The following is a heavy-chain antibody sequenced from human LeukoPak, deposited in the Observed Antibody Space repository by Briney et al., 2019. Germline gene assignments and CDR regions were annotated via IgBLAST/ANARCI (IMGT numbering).Heavy chain of an antibody. CDR1: GFTFSSYA. CDR3: AKGSVVVVAATSDY. CDR2: ISGSGGST. D-gene: IGHD2-15*01. Sequence: GGSLRLSCAASGFTFSSYAMSWVRQAPGKGLEWVSAISGSGGSTYYADSVKGRFTISRDNSKNTLYLQMNSLRAEDTAVYYCAKGSVVVVAATSDYWGQGTLVTVSS. V-gene: IGHV3-23*01. J-gene: IGHJ4*02.